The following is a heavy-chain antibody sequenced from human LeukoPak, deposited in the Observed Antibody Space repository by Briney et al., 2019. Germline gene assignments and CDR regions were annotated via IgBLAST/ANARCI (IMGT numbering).Heavy chain of an antibody. CDR2: IYTSGST. D-gene: IGHD2-2*01. J-gene: IGHJ6*02. CDR3: ARDFWEYQLPRGGYYYYGMDV. V-gene: IGHV4-4*07. CDR1: GGSISSYY. Sequence: PSETLSLTCTVSGGSISSYYWSSIRQPAGKGLEWIGRIYTSGSTNYNPSLKSRVTMSVDTSKNQFSLKLSSVTAAGTAVYYCARDFWEYQLPRGGYYYYGMDVWGQGTTVTVSS.